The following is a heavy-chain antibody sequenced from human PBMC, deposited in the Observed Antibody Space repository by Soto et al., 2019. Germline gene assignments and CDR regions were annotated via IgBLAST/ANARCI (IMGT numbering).Heavy chain of an antibody. CDR1: GYTFSTYA. CDR3: ARGKGMEENYYYYGMDI. CDR2: LNGGTGQT. V-gene: IGHV1-3*01. J-gene: IGHJ6*02. D-gene: IGHD1-1*01. Sequence: QVQVVQSGAEVKKPGAPVKVSCKASGYTFSTYAIHWVRQAPGQSLEWMGWLNGGTGQTRYSQRFQDRVTITRDTSASTAYMEVSSLRPEDTAVYYCARGKGMEENYYYYGMDIWGQGTTVTVSS.